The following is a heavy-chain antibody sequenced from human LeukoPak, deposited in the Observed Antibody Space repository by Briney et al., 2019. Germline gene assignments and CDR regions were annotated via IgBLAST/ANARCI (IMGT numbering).Heavy chain of an antibody. CDR1: GFTFSSYA. D-gene: IGHD1-1*01. J-gene: IGHJ4*02. CDR3: ARERYAGYYFDY. Sequence: PGGSLRLSCAASGFTFSSYAMHWVRQAPGKGLEWVAVISYNGSNKYYADSAKGRVTISRDNSKNTLYLQMNSLRAEDTAVYYCARERYAGYYFDYWGQGTLATVSS. CDR2: ISYNGSNK. V-gene: IGHV3-30*04.